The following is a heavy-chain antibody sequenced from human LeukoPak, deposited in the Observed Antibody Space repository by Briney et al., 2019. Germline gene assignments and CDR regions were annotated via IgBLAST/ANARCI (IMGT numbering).Heavy chain of an antibody. CDR1: GGSISSSSYY. J-gene: IGHJ4*02. CDR3: ARELSSGWYYFDY. V-gene: IGHV4-39*07. D-gene: IGHD6-19*01. Sequence: SETLSLTCTVSGGSISSSSYYWGWIRQPPGKGLEWIGSIYYSGSTYYNPSLKSRVTISVDTSKNQFSLKLSSVTAADTAVYYCARELSSGWYYFDYWGQGTLVTVSS. CDR2: IYYSGST.